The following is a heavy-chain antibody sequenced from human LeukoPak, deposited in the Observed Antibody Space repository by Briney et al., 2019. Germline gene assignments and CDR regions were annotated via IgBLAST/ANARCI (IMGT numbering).Heavy chain of an antibody. CDR2: ISWDGGST. CDR3: AKDIWRSNHGKGMDV. V-gene: IGHV3-43*01. CDR1: GFTFDDYT. D-gene: IGHD3-16*01. J-gene: IGHJ6*02. Sequence: GGSLRLSCAASGFTFDDYTMHWVRQAPGKGLEWVSLISWDGGSTYYADSVKGRFTISRDNSKNSLYLQMNSLRTEDTALYYCAKDIWRSNHGKGMDVWGQGTTVTVSS.